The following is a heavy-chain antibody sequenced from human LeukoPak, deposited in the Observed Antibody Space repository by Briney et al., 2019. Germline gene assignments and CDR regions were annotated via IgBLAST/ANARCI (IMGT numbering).Heavy chain of an antibody. CDR1: GGSISSSSYY. J-gene: IGHJ4*02. V-gene: IGHV4-39*07. CDR2: IYYSGST. CDR3: ARIRTMIVVVITTPSYFDY. Sequence: SETLSLTCTVSGGSISSSSYYWGWIRQPPGKGLEWIGSIYYSGSTYYNPSLKSRVTISVDTSKNQFSLKLSSVTAADTAVYYCARIRTMIVVVITTPSYFDYWGQGSLVTVSS. D-gene: IGHD3-22*01.